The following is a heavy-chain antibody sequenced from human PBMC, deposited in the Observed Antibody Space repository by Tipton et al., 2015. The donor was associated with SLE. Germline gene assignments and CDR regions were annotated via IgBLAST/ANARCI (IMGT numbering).Heavy chain of an antibody. CDR1: GYTFTSYG. CDR2: ISAYTGNT. Sequence: QVQLVQSGPEVKKPGASVKVSCKASGYTFTSYGISWVRQAPGQGLEWMGWISAYTGNTNYAQKLQGRVTMTTDTSTTTAYMELRSLRSDDTAVYYCARDSPYSGSFRYYYYYGLDVWGQGTTVTVSS. V-gene: IGHV1-18*01. D-gene: IGHD1-26*01. CDR3: ARDSPYSGSFRYYYYYGLDV. J-gene: IGHJ6*02.